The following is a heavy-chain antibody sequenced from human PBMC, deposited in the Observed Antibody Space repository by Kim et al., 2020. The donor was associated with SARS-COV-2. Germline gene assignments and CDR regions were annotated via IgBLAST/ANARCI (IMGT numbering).Heavy chain of an antibody. D-gene: IGHD2-21*02. CDR3: AKDRGGSDWPVFDS. V-gene: IGHV3-23*01. J-gene: IGHJ4*02. Sequence: YADSVYVRFTVSRDISKNTLYLELNSLRADDTALYYWAKDRGGSDWPVFDSWGQGTLVTVSS.